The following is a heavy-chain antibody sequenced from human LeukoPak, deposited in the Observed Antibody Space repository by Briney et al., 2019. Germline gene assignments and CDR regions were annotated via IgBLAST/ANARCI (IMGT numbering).Heavy chain of an antibody. CDR3: ARARSPSSGYLLRDHNWFDP. Sequence: ASVNVSCQTSGYTFSRYGINWVRQATGQGLEWMGWMNPNSGNTGYTQKFQGRVTLTRNTSISTAYMEMYSLTSEDTAVYYCARARSPSSGYLLRDHNWFDPWGQGTLVTVSS. J-gene: IGHJ5*02. D-gene: IGHD3-22*01. CDR2: MNPNSGNT. V-gene: IGHV1-8*01. CDR1: GYTFSRYG.